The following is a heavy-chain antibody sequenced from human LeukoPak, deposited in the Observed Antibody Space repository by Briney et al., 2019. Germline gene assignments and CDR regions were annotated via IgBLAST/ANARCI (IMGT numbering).Heavy chain of an antibody. CDR1: GFTFSSYA. D-gene: IGHD1-26*01. V-gene: IGHV3-23*01. CDR2: IRGSDSGT. Sequence: GGSLRLSCAASGFTFSSYAMSWVRQAPGKGLEWVSSIRGSDSGTYYADSARGRFTISRDNSKNTVYLQMNSLRAEDTAVFYCAKDSLRGSYGYWGQGTLVTVSS. J-gene: IGHJ4*02. CDR3: AKDSLRGSYGY.